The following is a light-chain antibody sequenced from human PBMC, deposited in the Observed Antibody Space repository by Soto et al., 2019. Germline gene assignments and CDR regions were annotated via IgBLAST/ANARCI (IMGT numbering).Light chain of an antibody. V-gene: IGKV1-12*01. CDR3: QQSNSFPLT. Sequence: DIQITQSPSTLSGSVGDRVTITCRASQTISSWLAWYQQKPGKAPKLLIYGASTLQSGVPSRFSGSGSGTDFTLTISSLQPEDSATYYCQQSNSFPLTFGGGTKVDIK. CDR2: GAS. CDR1: QTISSW. J-gene: IGKJ4*01.